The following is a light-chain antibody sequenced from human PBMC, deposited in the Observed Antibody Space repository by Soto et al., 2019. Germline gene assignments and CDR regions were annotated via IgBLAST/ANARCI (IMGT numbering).Light chain of an antibody. CDR1: SFNIGFNY. V-gene: IGLV1-47*02. Sequence: QSVLPQPPSASGTPGQTVTISCSGSSFNIGFNYVYWYQQLPGMAPKLLIPSNDERPSVVPDRFSGSKSGTSASLAISGLRSEYEAEYYCAAWDDSLSGGVVVTGTKLTVL. CDR3: AAWDDSLSGGV. J-gene: IGLJ1*01. CDR2: SND.